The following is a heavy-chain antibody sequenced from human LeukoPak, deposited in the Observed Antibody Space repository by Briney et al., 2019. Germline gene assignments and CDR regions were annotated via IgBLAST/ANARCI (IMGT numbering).Heavy chain of an antibody. V-gene: IGHV4-39*01. J-gene: IGHJ4*02. CDR2: MSYSGST. CDR1: GGSISSSGYY. CDR3: ARQIYYDRSGYFYFN. Sequence: PSETLSLTCTVSGGSISSSGYYWGWIRQPPGKGLECIGIMSYSGSTYYNPSLKSRVPMSVDTSKNHFSLKLSSVTAADTAVYYCARQIYYDRSGYFYFNWGQGTLVTVSS. D-gene: IGHD3-22*01.